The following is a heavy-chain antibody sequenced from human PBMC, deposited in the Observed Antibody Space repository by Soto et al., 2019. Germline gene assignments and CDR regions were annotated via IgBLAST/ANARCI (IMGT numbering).Heavy chain of an antibody. D-gene: IGHD3-22*01. Sequence: SETLSLTCTVSGDSIRSGNYYWSWIRQPPGKGLEWIGNIFYSGSTYYNPSLKTRLTISVDTSKNQFSLRLSSVTAADTAVYYCARLALGSGYYFGGFDPWGQGTLVTVSS. CDR1: GDSIRSGNYY. J-gene: IGHJ5*02. CDR3: ARLALGSGYYFGGFDP. CDR2: IFYSGST. V-gene: IGHV4-30-4*01.